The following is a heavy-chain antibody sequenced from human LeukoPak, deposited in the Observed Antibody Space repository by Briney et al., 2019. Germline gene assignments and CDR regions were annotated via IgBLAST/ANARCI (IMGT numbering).Heavy chain of an antibody. V-gene: IGHV4-39*02. CDR3: AREIDYDSTAYVY. Sequence: SETLSLTCSVSGVSISSSPYHWGWIRQPPGKGLEWIGSIYYSGGSYSNPSLQSRVTMSIDTAKNQFSLKLSSVTAADTAVYYCAREIDYDSTAYVYWGRGTLVTVSS. D-gene: IGHD3-22*01. CDR2: IYYSGGS. J-gene: IGHJ4*02. CDR1: GVSISSSPYH.